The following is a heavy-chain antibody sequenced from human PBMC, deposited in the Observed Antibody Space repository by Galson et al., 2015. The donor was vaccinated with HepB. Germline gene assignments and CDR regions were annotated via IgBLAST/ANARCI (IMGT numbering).Heavy chain of an antibody. D-gene: IGHD3-3*01. V-gene: IGHV1-2*02. CDR1: GYSFTNYY. CDR3: ARDLLPTYYDIWSGHYSESKYYSYYYGMDV. Sequence: SVKVSCKASGYSFTNYYIHWVRQAPGQGLEWMGWINPNSGGTKYAQNFQGRVDVTRDTSISTVYMEVSRLRSDDTAVYYCARDLLPTYYDIWSGHYSESKYYSYYYGMDVWGQGTTVTVSS. J-gene: IGHJ6*02. CDR2: INPNSGGT.